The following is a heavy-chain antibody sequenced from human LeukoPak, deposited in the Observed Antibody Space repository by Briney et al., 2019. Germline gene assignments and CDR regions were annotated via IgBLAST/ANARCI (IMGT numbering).Heavy chain of an antibody. CDR3: AREDYGS. J-gene: IGHJ5*02. D-gene: IGHD4-17*01. V-gene: IGHV3-30*01. Sequence: GRSLRLSCAASGFTFSSYAMHWVRQAPGKGLEWVAVISYDGSNKYYADSVKGRFTISRDNSKNTLYLQMNSLRAEDTAVYYCAREDYGSWGQGTLVTVSS. CDR1: GFTFSSYA. CDR2: ISYDGSNK.